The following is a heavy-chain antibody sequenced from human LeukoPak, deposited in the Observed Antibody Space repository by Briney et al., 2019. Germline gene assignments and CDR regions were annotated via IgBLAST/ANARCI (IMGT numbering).Heavy chain of an antibody. CDR1: GFTFDDYA. V-gene: IGHV3-9*01. D-gene: IGHD5-12*01. Sequence: PGRSLRLSCAASGFTFDDYAMHWVGQAPGKGREWVSVISGNSGSIGYADSVEGPFTISRDNAKSSLYLKTNSLRAEDTALYYCAKDIGATEIYFDYWGQGTLVTVSS. CDR3: AKDIGATEIYFDY. J-gene: IGHJ4*02. CDR2: ISGNSGSI.